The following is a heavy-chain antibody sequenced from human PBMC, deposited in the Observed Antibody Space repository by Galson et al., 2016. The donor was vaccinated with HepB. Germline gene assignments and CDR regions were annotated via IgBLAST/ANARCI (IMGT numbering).Heavy chain of an antibody. J-gene: IGHJ4*02. Sequence: SLRLSCAASGITFSDAWMNWVRQAPGKGLEWVGRIKSKSYGRTTDYAAPVQGRFTISRDDSKSTLYLQMNSLKIEDTGVFYCTTINPDILGSTRALDSWGRGALVTVSS. CDR2: IKSKSYGRTT. CDR1: GITFSDAW. V-gene: IGHV3-15*07. D-gene: IGHD1-26*01. CDR3: TTINPDILGSTRALDS.